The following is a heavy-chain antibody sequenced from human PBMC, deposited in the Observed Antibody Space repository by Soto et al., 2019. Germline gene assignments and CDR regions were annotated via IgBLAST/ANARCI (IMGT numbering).Heavy chain of an antibody. CDR3: AREWGLLPYYVMNV. D-gene: IGHD7-27*01. CDR1: GDSVTSRRYY. V-gene: IGHV4-61*03. Sequence: ASETLSLTSIVPGDSVTSRRYYWTWLRQHPGKGLEWIGYISYTGRTKYNPSLQSRVTISVDTSKNDFSLNLSSVTAADTAVYFCAREWGLLPYYVMNVWGHGTAVTVSS. CDR2: ISYTGRT. J-gene: IGHJ6*02.